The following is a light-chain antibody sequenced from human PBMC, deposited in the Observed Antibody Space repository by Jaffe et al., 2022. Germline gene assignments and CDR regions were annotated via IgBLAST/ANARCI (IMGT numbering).Light chain of an antibody. V-gene: IGKV3-11*01. Sequence: EIVLTQSPATLSLSPGERATLSCRASQDISRSLAWYQQKPGQAPRLLIYDASNRATGVPVRFSGSGSGTDFTLTISSLEPEDFAFYYCQQRSNWPLTFGGGTKVEIK. J-gene: IGKJ4*01. CDR1: QDISRS. CDR3: QQRSNWPLT. CDR2: DAS.